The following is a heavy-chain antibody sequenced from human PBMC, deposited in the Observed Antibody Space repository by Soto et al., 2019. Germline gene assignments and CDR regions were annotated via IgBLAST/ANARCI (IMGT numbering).Heavy chain of an antibody. Sequence: QVQLQESGPGLVKSSETLSLTCRASGGSISNYYWSRIRQTPGKGLEWIGYSFNSGSTIYSPSLKSRVTLRLDTSKNQFSLRLGSVTVADTAIYYCARGPETYDVDVGGKGTTVTVSS. J-gene: IGHJ6*03. CDR2: SFNSGST. CDR3: ARGPETYDVDV. V-gene: IGHV4-59*01. CDR1: GGSISNYY.